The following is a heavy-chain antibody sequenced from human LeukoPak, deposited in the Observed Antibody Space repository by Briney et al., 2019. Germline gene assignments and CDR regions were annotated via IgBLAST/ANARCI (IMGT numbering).Heavy chain of an antibody. CDR3: APRGDKEQSYGYGKGFDP. CDR1: GGSFSGYY. Sequence: PSETLSLTCAVYGGSFSGYYWSWIRQPPGKGLEWIGEINHSGSTNYNASLKSRVTISVDTSKNQFSLRLSSVTAADTAVYYCAPRGDKEQSYGYGKGFDPWGQGTRVTVSS. J-gene: IGHJ5*02. V-gene: IGHV4-34*01. D-gene: IGHD5-18*01. CDR2: INHSGST.